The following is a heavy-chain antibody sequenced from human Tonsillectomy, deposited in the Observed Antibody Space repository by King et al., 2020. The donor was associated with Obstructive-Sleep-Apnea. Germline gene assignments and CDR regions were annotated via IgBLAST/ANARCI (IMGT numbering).Heavy chain of an antibody. Sequence: QLQESGPGLVKPSQTLSLTCAVSGGSISSGAYSWSWIRQPPGKGLEWIGYIYYSGSTYYNPSLKSRVTISVDTSKNQFSLKLSSVTAADTAVYYRAGGGDYGDYRTSVGADYWGQGTLVTVSS. CDR1: GGSISSGAYS. V-gene: IGHV4-30-4*07. D-gene: IGHD4-17*01. CDR3: AGGGDYGDYRTSVGADY. J-gene: IGHJ4*02. CDR2: IYYSGST.